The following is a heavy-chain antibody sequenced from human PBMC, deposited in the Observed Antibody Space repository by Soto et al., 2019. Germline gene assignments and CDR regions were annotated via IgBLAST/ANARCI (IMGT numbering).Heavy chain of an antibody. CDR3: AKERPYVTGGGAFDI. D-gene: IGHD1-20*01. CDR1: GFTFSSYG. CDR2: ISYDGSNK. Sequence: GGSLRLSCAASGFTFSSYGMHWVHQAPGKGLEWVAVISYDGSNKYYADSVKGRFTISRDNSKNTLYLQMNSLRAEDTAVYYCAKERPYVTGGGAFDIWGQGTMVTVSS. V-gene: IGHV3-30*18. J-gene: IGHJ3*02.